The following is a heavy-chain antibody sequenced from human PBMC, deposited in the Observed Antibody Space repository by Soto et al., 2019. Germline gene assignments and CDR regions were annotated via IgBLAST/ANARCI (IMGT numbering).Heavy chain of an antibody. J-gene: IGHJ6*02. CDR3: AKPYGDYDYYYYGMDV. V-gene: IGHV3-23*01. D-gene: IGHD4-17*01. Sequence: GGSLRLSCAASGFTFSSYAMSWVRQAPGKGLEWVSAISGSGGSTYYADSVKGRFTISRDNSKNTLYLQMNSLRAEDTAVYYCAKPYGDYDYYYYGMDVWGQGTTVTVSS. CDR1: GFTFSSYA. CDR2: ISGSGGST.